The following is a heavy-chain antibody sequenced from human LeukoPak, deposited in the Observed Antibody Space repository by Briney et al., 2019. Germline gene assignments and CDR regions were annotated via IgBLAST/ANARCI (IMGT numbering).Heavy chain of an antibody. CDR1: GFTLSSCS. Sequence: GGSLRLSCAASGFTLSSCSMNWVRQAPGKGLEWVSSMSSSSSYIYYADSVKGRFTISRDNAKNSLYLQMNSLRAEDTAVYYCARVRVYATIYYYDGMDVWGQGTTVTVPS. J-gene: IGHJ6*02. CDR3: ARVRVYATIYYYDGMDV. CDR2: MSSSSSYI. D-gene: IGHD2-8*01. V-gene: IGHV3-21*01.